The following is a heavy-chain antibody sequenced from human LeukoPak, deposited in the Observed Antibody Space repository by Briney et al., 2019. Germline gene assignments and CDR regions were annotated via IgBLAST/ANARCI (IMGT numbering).Heavy chain of an antibody. V-gene: IGHV3-23*01. J-gene: IGHJ4*02. CDR1: GFTFSSYA. Sequence: PGGSLRLSCAASGFTFSSYAMSWVRQAPGKGLDWVSAITNGGGGTFYADSVKGRFTISRDNSKNTLYLQMNSLRAEDTAVYYCATRVLGLYYFDFWGQGALVTVSS. D-gene: IGHD3-16*01. CDR3: ATRVLGLYYFDF. CDR2: ITNGGGGT.